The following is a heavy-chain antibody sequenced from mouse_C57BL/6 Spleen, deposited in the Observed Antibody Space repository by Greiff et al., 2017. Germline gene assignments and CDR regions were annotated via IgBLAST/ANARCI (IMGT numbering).Heavy chain of an antibody. D-gene: IGHD6-1*01. Sequence: VQLVGSEGGLVQPGSFMELPCTAPGFPFRDYYIALVRQVSEKGLEGGANINYHGSSTYYLAALKSRFIISRENEKNILYLKMSSLKSEDTATYYCARVSPGYFDYWGQGTTLTVSS. CDR2: INYHGSST. CDR3: ARVSPGYFDY. V-gene: IGHV5-16*01. J-gene: IGHJ2*01. CDR1: GFPFRDYY.